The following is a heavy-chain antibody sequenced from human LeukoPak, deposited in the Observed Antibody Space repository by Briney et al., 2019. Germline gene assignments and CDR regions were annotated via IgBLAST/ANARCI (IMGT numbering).Heavy chain of an antibody. V-gene: IGHV4-39*07. J-gene: IGHJ3*02. D-gene: IGHD2/OR15-2a*01. Sequence: SETLSLTCTVSGGSIRSSDYYWGWIRQPPGKGLEWVGNIYYSGSTYYNPSLESRVTISVDTSMTQFSLKLTSVTAADTAVYFCARDIGIYPHVAFDIWGQGTLVTVSS. CDR1: GGSIRSSDYY. CDR3: ARDIGIYPHVAFDI. CDR2: IYYSGST.